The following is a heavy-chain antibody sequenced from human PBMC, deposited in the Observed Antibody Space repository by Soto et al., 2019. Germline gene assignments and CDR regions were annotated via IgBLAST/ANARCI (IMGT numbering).Heavy chain of an antibody. CDR2: IYYSGST. CDR1: GGSISSGCYY. J-gene: IGHJ4*02. V-gene: IGHV4-31*03. CDR3: ARLSYTVTSLYFDY. D-gene: IGHD4-17*01. Sequence: TLSLTCPVSGGSISSGCYYWSWIRQHPGKSQEWIGYIYYSGSTYYNPSLKSRVTISVDTSKNQFSLKLSSVTAADTAVYYCARLSYTVTSLYFDYWGQGTLVTVSS.